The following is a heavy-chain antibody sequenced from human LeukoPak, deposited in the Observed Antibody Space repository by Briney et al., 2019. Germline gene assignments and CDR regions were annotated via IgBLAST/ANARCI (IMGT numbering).Heavy chain of an antibody. CDR2: INPSGGST. CDR1: GYTFTSYY. V-gene: IGHV1-46*01. CDR3: ARDRNSYDSSGYYYLY. J-gene: IGHJ4*02. Sequence: ASVKVSCKASGYTFTSYYMHWVRQAPGQVLEWMGIINPSGGSTSYAQKFQGRVTMTRDTSTSTVYMELSSLRSEDTAVYYCARDRNSYDSSGYYYLYWGQGTLVTVSS. D-gene: IGHD3-22*01.